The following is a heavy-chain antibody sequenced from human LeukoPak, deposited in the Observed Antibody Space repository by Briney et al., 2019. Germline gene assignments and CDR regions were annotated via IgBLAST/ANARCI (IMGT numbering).Heavy chain of an antibody. V-gene: IGHV3-33*08. CDR1: GFTFSSYA. D-gene: IGHD3-3*02. CDR2: IWYDGSNK. CDR3: ARDLAALVSSWFDP. Sequence: PGGSLRLSCAASGFTFSSYAMHWVRQAPGKGLEWVAVIWYDGSNKYYADSVKGRFTISRDNSKNTLYLQMDSLRAEDTAVYYCARDLAALVSSWFDPWGQGTLVTVSS. J-gene: IGHJ5*02.